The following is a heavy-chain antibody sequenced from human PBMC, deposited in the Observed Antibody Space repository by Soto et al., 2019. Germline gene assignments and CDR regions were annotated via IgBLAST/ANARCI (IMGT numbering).Heavy chain of an antibody. CDR2: IYYGGST. J-gene: IGHJ3*02. CDR3: ARHWSGWPDDTYYI. D-gene: IGHD3-3*01. CDR1: GGYLRSYY. V-gene: IGHV4-59*08. Sequence: SETLSNTCTGSGGYLRSYYWSRIRQPPGKGLERIGYIYYGGSTNYSPSLKSRVTISVDASKNQFSLKLSSVTAADTAVYYFARHWSGWPDDTYYIWGQRTRDT.